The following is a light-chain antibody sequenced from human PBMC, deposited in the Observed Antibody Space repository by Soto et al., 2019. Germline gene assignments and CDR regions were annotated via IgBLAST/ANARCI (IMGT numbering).Light chain of an antibody. CDR2: WAS. V-gene: IGKV4-1*01. Sequence: DIVMTQSPDSLAVSLGERATINCKSSQTVLYSSNNKNYLAWYQQKPGQPPKLLIYWASTRESGVPDRFSGGGSGTDFTLTISSLQAEDVAVYYCQQYYNIPYTFGQGTKLEI. J-gene: IGKJ2*01. CDR1: QTVLYSSNNKNY. CDR3: QQYYNIPYT.